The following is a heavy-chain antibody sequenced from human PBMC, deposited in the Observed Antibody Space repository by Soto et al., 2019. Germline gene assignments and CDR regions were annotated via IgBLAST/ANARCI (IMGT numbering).Heavy chain of an antibody. CDR1: GYRFTSYS. Sequence: GQSLRLPCKGSGYRFTSYSIGWVRPMPRKGLEWMGIIYPGDSDTRYSPSFQGQVTISADKSISTAYLQWSSLKASDTAMYYCARAEYDFWSGYPYGMDVWGQGTTVTVS. J-gene: IGHJ6*02. D-gene: IGHD3-3*01. CDR2: IYPGDSDT. V-gene: IGHV5-51*01. CDR3: ARAEYDFWSGYPYGMDV.